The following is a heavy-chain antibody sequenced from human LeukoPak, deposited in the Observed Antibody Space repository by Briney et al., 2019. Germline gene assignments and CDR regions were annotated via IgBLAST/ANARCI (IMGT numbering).Heavy chain of an antibody. D-gene: IGHD3-16*02. CDR3: AKPGPTEYDYVWGSYRYSSLYFDY. V-gene: IGHV3-23*01. CDR2: ISGSGGST. CDR1: GFTFSSYE. J-gene: IGHJ4*02. Sequence: PGGSLRLSCAASGFTFSSYEMNWVRQAPGKGLEWVSAISGSGGSTYYADSVKGRFTISRDNSKNTLYLQMNSLRAEDTAVYYCAKPGPTEYDYVWGSYRYSSLYFDYWGQGTLVTVSS.